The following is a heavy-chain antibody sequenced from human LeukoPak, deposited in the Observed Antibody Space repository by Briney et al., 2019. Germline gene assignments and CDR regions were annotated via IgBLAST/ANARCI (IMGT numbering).Heavy chain of an antibody. Sequence: GGSLRLSCAASGFTFSSYEMNWVRQAPGKGLEWVSYISSTGTTIYYADSVKGRFTISRDNAKNSLYLQMNSLRAEDTAVYYCARTYYDILTGYYSGFDYWGQGTLVTVSS. D-gene: IGHD3-9*01. CDR3: ARTYYDILTGYYSGFDY. CDR2: ISSTGTTI. V-gene: IGHV3-48*03. J-gene: IGHJ4*02. CDR1: GFTFSSYE.